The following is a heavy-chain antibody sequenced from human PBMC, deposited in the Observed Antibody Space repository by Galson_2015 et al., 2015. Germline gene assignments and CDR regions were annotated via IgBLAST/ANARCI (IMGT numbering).Heavy chain of an antibody. CDR2: IYPGDSDT. CDR1: GYSFTTYW. Sequence: QSGAEVTKPGESLKISCKGSGYSFTTYWIGWVRQMPGKGLEWMGIIYPGDSDTRYSPAFQGRVTISADKSINTAYLQWSSLEASDAAMYYCARQEDIDEIFHYWGQGTLVTVSS. D-gene: IGHD5-24*01. V-gene: IGHV5-51*01. CDR3: ARQEDIDEIFHY. J-gene: IGHJ4*02.